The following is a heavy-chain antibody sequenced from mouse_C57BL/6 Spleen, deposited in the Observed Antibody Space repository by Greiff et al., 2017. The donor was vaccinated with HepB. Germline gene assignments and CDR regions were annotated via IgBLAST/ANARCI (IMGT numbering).Heavy chain of an antibody. D-gene: IGHD1-1*01. CDR3: ARYYGSSYNYAMDY. V-gene: IGHV1-64*01. CDR1: GYTFTSYW. CDR2: IHPNSGST. J-gene: IGHJ4*01. Sequence: QVHVKQPGAELVKPGASVKLSCKASGYTFTSYWMHWVKQRPGQGLEWIGMIHPNSGSTNYNEKFKSKATLTVDKSSSTAYMQLSSLTSEDSAVYYCARYYGSSYNYAMDYWGQGTSVTVSS.